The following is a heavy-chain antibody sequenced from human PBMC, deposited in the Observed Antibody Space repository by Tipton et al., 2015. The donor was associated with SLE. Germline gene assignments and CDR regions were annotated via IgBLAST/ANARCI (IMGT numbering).Heavy chain of an antibody. CDR1: GGSISSTSYY. Sequence: TLSLTCTVSGGSISSTSYYWGWIRQPPGKGLEWIGTIYYSGSTYYNPSLRSRVTTSLDTSKNQFSLKLSSVTAADTAVYYCARLCTGGYWGQGTLVTVSS. J-gene: IGHJ4*02. D-gene: IGHD2-8*02. V-gene: IGHV4-39*01. CDR2: IYYSGST. CDR3: ARLCTGGY.